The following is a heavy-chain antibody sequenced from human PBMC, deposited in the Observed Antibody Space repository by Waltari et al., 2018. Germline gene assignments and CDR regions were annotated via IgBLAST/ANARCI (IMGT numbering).Heavy chain of an antibody. CDR2: IYTSGST. CDR3: ARSPPEPTGEIWYFDL. D-gene: IGHD7-27*01. CDR1: GGSISSYY. V-gene: IGHV4-4*07. J-gene: IGHJ2*01. Sequence: QVQLQESGPGLVKPSETLSLTCTVSGGSISSYYWSWIRQPAGKGLEWIGRIYTSGSTNDNPSLKSRVTMSVDTSKNQFSLKLSSVTAADTAVYYCARSPPEPTGEIWYFDLWGRGTLVTVSS.